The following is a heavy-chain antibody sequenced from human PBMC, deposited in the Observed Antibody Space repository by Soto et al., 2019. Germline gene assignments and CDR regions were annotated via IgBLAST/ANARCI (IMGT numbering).Heavy chain of an antibody. CDR3: ARVVKAGDYGDYGRYYFDY. CDR2: ISAYSRNT. V-gene: IGHV1-18*04. D-gene: IGHD4-17*01. Sequence: QVQLVQSGAEVKKPGASVKVSCKASGYTFTTYGITWVRQAPGQGLEWMGWISAYSRNTNYAQKLQGRLTVTTNTSTNTAYMDLRSLRSDDTAVYYCARVVKAGDYGDYGRYYFDYWGHGTLVTVSS. CDR1: GYTFTTYG. J-gene: IGHJ4*01.